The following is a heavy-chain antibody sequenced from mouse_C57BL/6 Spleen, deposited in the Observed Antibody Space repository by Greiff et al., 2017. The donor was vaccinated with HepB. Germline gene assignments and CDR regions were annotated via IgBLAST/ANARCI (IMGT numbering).Heavy chain of an antibody. Sequence: DVKLVESEGGLVQPGSSMKLSCTASGFTFSDYYMAWVRQVPEKGLEWVANINYDGSSTYYLDSLKSRFIISRDNAKNILYLQMSSLKSEDTATYYCARVYYYGSSFDYWGQGTTLTVSS. CDR2: INYDGSST. J-gene: IGHJ2*01. CDR3: ARVYYYGSSFDY. V-gene: IGHV5-16*01. CDR1: GFTFSDYY. D-gene: IGHD1-1*01.